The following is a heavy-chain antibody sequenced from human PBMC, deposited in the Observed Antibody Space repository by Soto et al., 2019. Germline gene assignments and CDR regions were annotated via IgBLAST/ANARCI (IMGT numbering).Heavy chain of an antibody. CDR1: GYTFTSYY. CDR2: INPSGGST. Sequence: QVQLVQSGAEVKKPGASVKVSCKASGYTFTSYYMHWVRQAPGQGLEWMGIINPSGGSTSYAQKFQGGVTMTRNTSTSTVYMELSSLRSEDTAVYYCARAILDLGELSSWGQGTLVTVSS. V-gene: IGHV1-46*03. CDR3: ARAILDLGELSS. J-gene: IGHJ5*02. D-gene: IGHD3-16*02.